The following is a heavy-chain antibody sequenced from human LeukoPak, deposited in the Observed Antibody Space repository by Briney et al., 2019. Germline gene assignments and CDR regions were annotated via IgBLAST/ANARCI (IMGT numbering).Heavy chain of an antibody. V-gene: IGHV1-24*01. CDR2: FDPEDGET. D-gene: IGHD3-10*01. J-gene: IGHJ4*02. CDR1: GYTLTELS. CDR3: ARDRYIVRITMVRGVITGY. Sequence: ASVKVSCKVSGYTLTELSMHWVRQAPGKGLEWMGGFDPEDGETIYAQKFQGRVTMTEDTSTDTAYMELRSLRSDDTAVYYCARDRYIVRITMVRGVITGYWGQGTLVTVSS.